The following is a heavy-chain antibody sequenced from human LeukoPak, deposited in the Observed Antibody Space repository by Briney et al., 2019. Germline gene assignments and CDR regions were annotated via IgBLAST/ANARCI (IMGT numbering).Heavy chain of an antibody. CDR1: DDSINNYY. CDR2: IYYSGST. Sequence: SETLSLTCTVSDDSINNYYWSWIRQPPGKGLEWIGYIYYSGSTNYNPSLKSRVTISVDTSKNQFSLKLSSVTAADTAVYYCARDFTMPIGAFDIWGQGTMVTVSS. CDR3: ARDFTMPIGAFDI. J-gene: IGHJ3*02. V-gene: IGHV4-59*01. D-gene: IGHD3-10*01.